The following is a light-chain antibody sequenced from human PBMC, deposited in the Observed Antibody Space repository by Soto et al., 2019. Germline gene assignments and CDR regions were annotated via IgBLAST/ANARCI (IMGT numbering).Light chain of an antibody. Sequence: EVVMTQRPASLSSCPGERATLSCRDSQNVRSKLAWYQQRPGQARRLLIYDAYTSATGILPIFSSGGSATEYTITISTLQHEDFAITYYQQYDNRHPYTCGQGTKVDIK. V-gene: IGKV3-15*01. CDR3: QQYDNRHPYT. CDR2: DAY. CDR1: QNVRSK. J-gene: IGKJ2*01.